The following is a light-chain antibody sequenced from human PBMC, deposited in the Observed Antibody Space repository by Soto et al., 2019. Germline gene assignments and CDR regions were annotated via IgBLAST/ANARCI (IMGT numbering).Light chain of an antibody. CDR1: QSVSSTS. J-gene: IGKJ4*01. V-gene: IGKV3D-20*01. CDR3: QQYGSSPLT. CDR2: DAS. Sequence: PGERATLSCGASQSVSSTSLAWYQQKPGLAPRLLVYDASTRATGIPDRFSGGGSGTDFTLTISRLEPEDFAVYYCQQYGSSPLTFGGGTKVEIK.